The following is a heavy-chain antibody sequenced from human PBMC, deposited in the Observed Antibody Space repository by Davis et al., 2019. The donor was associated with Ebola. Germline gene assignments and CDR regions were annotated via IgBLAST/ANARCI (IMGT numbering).Heavy chain of an antibody. D-gene: IGHD1-14*01. J-gene: IGHJ4*02. Sequence: GESLKISCAASGFTFSTYAMGWVRQAPGKGLEWVSDISSGGGAPYYADSVKGRFTTFRDNPKNTLYLQMNSLKTEDTAVYYCTTGGRGAADYWGQGTLVTVSS. CDR2: ISSGGGAP. V-gene: IGHV3-23*01. CDR1: GFTFSTYA. CDR3: TTGGRGAADY.